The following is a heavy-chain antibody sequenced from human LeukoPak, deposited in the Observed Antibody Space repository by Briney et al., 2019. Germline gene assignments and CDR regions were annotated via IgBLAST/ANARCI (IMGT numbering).Heavy chain of an antibody. Sequence: VASVKVSCKASGYTFTNYGISWVRRAPGQGLEWVGWISVYTGNTNYAQKFQGRVTVTKDTSTSTAYMELRSLRSDDTAVYYCATTYDGYNLFWGQGTLVTVSS. D-gene: IGHD5-24*01. CDR3: ATTYDGYNLF. CDR2: ISVYTGNT. J-gene: IGHJ4*02. V-gene: IGHV1-18*01. CDR1: GYTFTNYG.